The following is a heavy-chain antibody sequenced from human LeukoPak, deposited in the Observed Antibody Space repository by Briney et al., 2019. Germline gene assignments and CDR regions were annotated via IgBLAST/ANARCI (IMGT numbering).Heavy chain of an antibody. D-gene: IGHD3/OR15-3a*01. J-gene: IGHJ3*02. CDR3: ARTWTPGGDAFDI. CDR1: GYSISSGYY. CDR2: IYQTGST. Sequence: SETLSLTCTVSGYSISSGYYWGWIRQPPGKGLEWIGNIYQTGSTYYNPSPKSRVTISLDTSKNQFSLKLSSVTAADTAVYYCARTWTPGGDAFDIWGQETMVIVSS. V-gene: IGHV4-38-2*02.